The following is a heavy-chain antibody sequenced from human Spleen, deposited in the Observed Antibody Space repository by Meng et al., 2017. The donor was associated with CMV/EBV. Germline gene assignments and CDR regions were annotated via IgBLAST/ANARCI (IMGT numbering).Heavy chain of an antibody. CDR3: AKGGDPYGDIDH. Sequence: VSVKVSCKASGYTFTGYYMHWVRQAPGQGLEWMGIINPSGGSTSYAQKFQGRVTMTRDTSTSTVYMELSSLRSEDTALYYCAKGGDPYGDIDHWGQGTLVTVSS. V-gene: IGHV1-46*01. CDR2: INPSGGST. J-gene: IGHJ4*02. CDR1: GYTFTGYY. D-gene: IGHD4-17*01.